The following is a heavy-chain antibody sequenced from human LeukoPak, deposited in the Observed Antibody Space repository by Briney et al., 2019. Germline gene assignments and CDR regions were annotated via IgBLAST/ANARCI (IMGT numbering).Heavy chain of an antibody. D-gene: IGHD3-3*01. CDR3: SRLGVVPAGNIDS. CDR2: IYYRGST. Sequence: SETLSLTCTVSGGSISSSSYYWGWIRQPPGKGLEWLGNIYYRGSTYYNPSLKSRVTISVDTSKNQFSLRLTSVTAADTAVYYCSRLGVVPAGNIDSWGQGALVAVSS. CDR1: GGSISSSSYY. V-gene: IGHV4-39*01. J-gene: IGHJ4*02.